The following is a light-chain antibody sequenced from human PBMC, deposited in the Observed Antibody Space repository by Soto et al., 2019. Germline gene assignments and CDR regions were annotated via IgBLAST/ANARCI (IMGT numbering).Light chain of an antibody. CDR3: QQYNSYPWK. CDR2: DAS. Sequence: DIQMTQSPSTLSASVGDRVTLTCRASQSISSWLAWYQQKPGKAPKLLIYDASSLESGVPSRFSGSGSGTEFTLTISRLQPDDFATSYCQQYNSYPWKFVQGTKVEIK. J-gene: IGKJ1*01. CDR1: QSISSW. V-gene: IGKV1-5*01.